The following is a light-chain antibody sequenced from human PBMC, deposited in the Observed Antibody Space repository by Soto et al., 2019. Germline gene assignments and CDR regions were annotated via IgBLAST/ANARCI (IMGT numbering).Light chain of an antibody. CDR1: QSISSW. V-gene: IGKV1-5*01. CDR2: DAS. Sequence: DIPMTQSPSTLSASVGDRVTITCRASQSISSWLAWYQQKPGKAPKLLIYDASSLESGVPSRFSGSGSGTEFTLTISSLQPDDFATYYCQQYNSYLWTFGQGIKVEIK. J-gene: IGKJ1*01. CDR3: QQYNSYLWT.